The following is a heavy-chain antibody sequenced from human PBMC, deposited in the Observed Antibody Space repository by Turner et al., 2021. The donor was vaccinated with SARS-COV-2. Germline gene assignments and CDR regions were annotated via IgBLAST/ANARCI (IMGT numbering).Heavy chain of an antibody. D-gene: IGHD3-10*01. CDR2: MYYRGST. J-gene: IGHJ5*02. CDR1: GCPLSSSPYY. CDR3: ARRSEGYYGSGSHWFDP. Sequence: LQLQESGPALVKPSEPLSLPCPAYGCPLSSSPYYCGWIRHTPGKGLEWIGSMYYRGSTYYNPSIKSRVTISVDTSKNQFSLKLSSVTATDTAVYYCARRSEGYYGSGSHWFDPWGQGTLVTVSS. V-gene: IGHV4-39*01.